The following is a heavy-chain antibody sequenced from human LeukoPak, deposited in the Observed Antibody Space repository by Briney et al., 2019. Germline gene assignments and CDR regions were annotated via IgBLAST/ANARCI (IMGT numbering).Heavy chain of an antibody. D-gene: IGHD3-22*01. CDR1: GGTFSSYA. J-gene: IGHJ4*02. CDR2: IIPIFGTA. CDR3: ARNLFDYYDSSGNHDY. V-gene: IGHV1-69*13. Sequence: GASVKVSCKASGGTFSSYAIGWVRQAPGQGLEWMGGIIPIFGTANYAQKFQGRVTITADESTSTAYMELSSLRSEDTAVYYCARNLFDYYDSSGNHDYWGQGTLVTVSS.